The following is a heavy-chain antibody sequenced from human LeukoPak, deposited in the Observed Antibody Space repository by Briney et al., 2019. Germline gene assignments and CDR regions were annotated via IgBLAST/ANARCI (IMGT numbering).Heavy chain of an antibody. V-gene: IGHV1-69*13. CDR1: GGTFSSYA. D-gene: IGHD1-26*01. CDR3: AGGEPAGRESGSYYE. CDR2: IIPIFGTA. J-gene: IGHJ4*02. Sequence: SVTVSFTASGGTFSSYAISWVRQAPGQGLEWMGGIIPIFGTANYAQKFQGRVTITADESTSTAYMELSSLRSEDTAVYYCAGGEPAGRESGSYYEWGQGTLVTVSS.